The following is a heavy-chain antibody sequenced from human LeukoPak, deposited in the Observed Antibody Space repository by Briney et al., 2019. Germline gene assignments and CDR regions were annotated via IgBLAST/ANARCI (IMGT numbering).Heavy chain of an antibody. CDR3: AKDVVPDSGWDLDY. V-gene: IGHV3-23*01. CDR2: IYNSGSKT. J-gene: IGHJ4*02. Sequence: GGSLRLSCAGSGSTFSTYSMTWVRQGPGKGLEWVSSIYNSGSKTFYADSVKGRFTISRDNSKNTVYLQMNSLRVEDTAVYYCAKDVVPDSGWDLDYWGQGTLVTVSS. CDR1: GSTFSTYS. D-gene: IGHD6-19*01.